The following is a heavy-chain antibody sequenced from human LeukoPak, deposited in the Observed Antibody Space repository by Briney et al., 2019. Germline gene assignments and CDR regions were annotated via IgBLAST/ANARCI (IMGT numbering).Heavy chain of an antibody. D-gene: IGHD1-26*01. V-gene: IGHV1-2*02. Sequence: SSVKVSCQASGCTLPADYIHWLRQAPGQGREWMGWFNPNSGDSNFAQKFQGRVTMTSDTSTSTAYVELSRLRSDDTAVYYCARARASAHFDSWGQGTLVTVFS. CDR3: ARARASAHFDS. J-gene: IGHJ4*02. CDR1: GCTLPADY. CDR2: FNPNSGDS.